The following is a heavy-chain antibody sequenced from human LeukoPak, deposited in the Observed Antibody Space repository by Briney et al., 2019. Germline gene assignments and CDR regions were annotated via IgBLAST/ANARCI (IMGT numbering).Heavy chain of an antibody. CDR1: GFTFSSYW. J-gene: IGHJ5*02. CDR3: ARDSSSWAYNWFDP. CDR2: INSDGSST. D-gene: IGHD6-13*01. Sequence: AGGSLRLSCAASGFTFSSYWMHWVRHAPGKGLVWVSRINSDGSSTSYADSVKGRFTISRDNAKNTLYLQMNSLRAEDTAVYYCARDSSSWAYNWFDPWGQGTLVTVSS. V-gene: IGHV3-74*01.